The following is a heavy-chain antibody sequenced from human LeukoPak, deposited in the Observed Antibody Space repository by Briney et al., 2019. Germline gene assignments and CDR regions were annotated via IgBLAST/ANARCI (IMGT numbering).Heavy chain of an antibody. Sequence: GASVKVSCKASGYTFTSYGISWVRQAPGQGLEWMGGIIPIFGTANYAQKFQGRVTITADESTSTAYMELSSLRSEDTAVYYCARLIPHYYDSCGPNWFDPWGQGTLVTVSP. CDR3: ARLIPHYYDSCGPNWFDP. D-gene: IGHD3-22*01. J-gene: IGHJ5*02. CDR1: GYTFTSYG. V-gene: IGHV1-69*13. CDR2: IIPIFGTA.